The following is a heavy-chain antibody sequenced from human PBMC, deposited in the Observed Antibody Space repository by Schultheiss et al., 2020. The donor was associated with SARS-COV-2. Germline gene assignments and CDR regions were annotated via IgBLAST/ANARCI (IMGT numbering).Heavy chain of an antibody. CDR1: GFTFSNAW. CDR3: TTDRVQLERLDYYYYGMDV. CDR2: IKSKTDGGTT. V-gene: IGHV3-15*01. J-gene: IGHJ6*02. D-gene: IGHD1-1*01. Sequence: GGSLRLSCAASGFTFSNAWMSWVRQAPGKGLEWVGRIKSKTDGGTTDYAAPVKGRFTISRDDSKNTLYLQMNSLKTEDTAVYYCTTDRVQLERLDYYYYGMDVWGQGTTVTVSS.